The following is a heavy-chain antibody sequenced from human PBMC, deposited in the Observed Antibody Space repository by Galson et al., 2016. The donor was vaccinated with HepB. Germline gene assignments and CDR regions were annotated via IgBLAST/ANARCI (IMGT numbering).Heavy chain of an antibody. CDR2: SNEDGRT. CDR1: GGTLTDFY. D-gene: IGHD2/OR15-2a*01. Sequence: SETLSLTCAVYGGTLTDFYWSWIRQPPGQGLEWIGESNEDGRTRFNKSLKSRVTISVDTSKNQFSLRLTSVTAADTGVYYCARVNPLYARLSYGMDVWGKGTTVTVS. J-gene: IGHJ6*04. V-gene: IGHV4-34*01. CDR3: ARVNPLYARLSYGMDV.